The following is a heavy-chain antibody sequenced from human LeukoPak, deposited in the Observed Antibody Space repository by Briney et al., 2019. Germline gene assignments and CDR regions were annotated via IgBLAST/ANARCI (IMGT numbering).Heavy chain of an antibody. CDR1: GFTFSTFW. D-gene: IGHD3-10*01. Sequence: GGSLRLSCAASGFTFSTFWMYWVRQAPGKGLMWVSRITGEGSSATYADSVKGRFTISRDNAKTTVYLQVNSLRAEDTAMYYCARGYSGSGRTYWGQGTLVTVSS. CDR3: ARGYSGSGRTY. CDR2: ITGEGSSA. J-gene: IGHJ4*02. V-gene: IGHV3-74*01.